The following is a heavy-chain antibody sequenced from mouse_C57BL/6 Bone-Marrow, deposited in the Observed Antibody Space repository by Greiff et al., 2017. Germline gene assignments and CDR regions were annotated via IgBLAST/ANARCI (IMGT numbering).Heavy chain of an antibody. J-gene: IGHJ2*01. CDR2: ISYDGSN. D-gene: IGHD2-1*01. CDR1: GYSITSGYY. V-gene: IGHV3-6*01. CDR3: ARMRGNYPFDY. Sequence: EVQLVESGPGLVKPSQSLSLTCSVTGYSITSGYYWNWIRQFPGNKLEWMGYISYDGSNNYNPSLKNRISITRDTSKNQFFLKLNSVTTEDTATYYCARMRGNYPFDYWGQGTTLTVSS.